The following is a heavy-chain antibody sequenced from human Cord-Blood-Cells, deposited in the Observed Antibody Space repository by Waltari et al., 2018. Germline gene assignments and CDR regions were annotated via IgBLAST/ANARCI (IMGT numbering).Heavy chain of an antibody. Sequence: EVQLLESGGGLVQPGGSLRLSCAASGFTFSSYAMSWVRQAPGKGLEWVSASSGIGGSTYYADSVKGRFTISRDNSKNTLYLQMNSLRAEDTAVYYCAIPGYCSGGSCYSEYFQHWGQGTLVTVSS. CDR2: SSGIGGST. CDR3: AIPGYCSGGSCYSEYFQH. J-gene: IGHJ1*01. D-gene: IGHD2-15*01. V-gene: IGHV3-23*01. CDR1: GFTFSSYA.